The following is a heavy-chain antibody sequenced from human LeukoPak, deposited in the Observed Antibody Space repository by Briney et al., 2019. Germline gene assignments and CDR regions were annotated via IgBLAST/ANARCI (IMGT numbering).Heavy chain of an antibody. J-gene: IGHJ3*02. D-gene: IGHD3-10*01. CDR3: AREGGSYYGSGSVGAFDI. CDR2: IYYSGST. V-gene: IGHV4-59*01. Sequence: SETLSLTRTVSGGSISSYYWSWIRQPPGKGLEWIGYIYYSGSTNYNPSLKSRVTISVDTSKNQFSLKLSSVTAADTAVYYCAREGGSYYGSGSVGAFDIWGRGTMVTVSS. CDR1: GGSISSYY.